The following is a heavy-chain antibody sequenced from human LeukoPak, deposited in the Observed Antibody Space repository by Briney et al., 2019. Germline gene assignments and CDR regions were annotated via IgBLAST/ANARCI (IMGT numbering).Heavy chain of an antibody. CDR2: IRQDGSDK. CDR1: GFTFSNYW. D-gene: IGHD2-15*01. Sequence: GGSLRLSCVTSGFTFSNYWMSWVRQTPGTGLEWVANIRQDGSDKNYVDSVKGRFTISRDNPKNSLFLQMNTLRAEDTAVYYCVKESRIQTYSHWGQGTLVTVSS. V-gene: IGHV3-7*01. J-gene: IGHJ4*02. CDR3: VKESRIQTYSH.